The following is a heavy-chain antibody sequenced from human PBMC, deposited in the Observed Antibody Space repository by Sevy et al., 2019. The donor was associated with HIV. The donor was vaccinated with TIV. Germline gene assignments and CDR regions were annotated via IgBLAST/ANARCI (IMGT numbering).Heavy chain of an antibody. CDR1: GGSFTSSDSY. CDR3: ASKRGYNDGPYDY. D-gene: IGHD5-12*01. CDR2: IPYTWGT. Sequence: SETLSLTCSVSGGSFTSSDSYWSWIRQPPGEGLEWIGYIPYTWGTYYNPFLKSRVAMSVDTSEKQFSLKLSFLTAADTAVYYCASKRGYNDGPYDYWGQGTLVTVSS. J-gene: IGHJ4*02. V-gene: IGHV4-30-4*01.